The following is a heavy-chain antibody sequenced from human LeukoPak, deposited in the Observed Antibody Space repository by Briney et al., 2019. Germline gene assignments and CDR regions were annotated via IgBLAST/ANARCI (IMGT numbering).Heavy chain of an antibody. CDR1: GFTFSTYW. D-gene: IGHD6-13*01. CDR3: ARVRGRGQQQLVQIGAFDI. Sequence: PGGSLRFSCAASGFTFSTYWMHWVRQAPGKGLVWVSRINSDGSTSNYADSVRGRFTIFRDNAKNTLYLQMNSLTAEDTAVYYCARVRGRGQQQLVQIGAFDIWGQGTMVTVSS. V-gene: IGHV3-74*01. CDR2: INSDGSTS. J-gene: IGHJ3*02.